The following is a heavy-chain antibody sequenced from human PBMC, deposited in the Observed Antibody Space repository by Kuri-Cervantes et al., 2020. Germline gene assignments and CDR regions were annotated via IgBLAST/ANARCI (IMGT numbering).Heavy chain of an antibody. V-gene: IGHV3-15*01. D-gene: IGHD5-12*01. Sequence: GGSLRLSCAAPGFTFSNAWMSWVRQAPGKGLEWVGRIKSKTDGGTTDYAAPVKGRFTISRDNSKNTLYLQMNSLRAEDTAVYYCAKGLGSGSNYFDYWGQGTLVTVSS. J-gene: IGHJ4*02. CDR3: AKGLGSGSNYFDY. CDR2: IKSKTDGGTT. CDR1: GFTFSNAW.